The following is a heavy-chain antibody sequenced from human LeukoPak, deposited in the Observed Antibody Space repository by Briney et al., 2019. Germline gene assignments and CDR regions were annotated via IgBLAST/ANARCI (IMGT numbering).Heavy chain of an antibody. CDR1: GYTFTDSY. CDR3: ASNRRYSGYDYIDF. J-gene: IGHJ4*02. CDR2: INPKSGGT. Sequence: GASVEVSCKASGYTFTDSYMHWVRQAPGQGLEWMGWINPKSGGTNFAQNFQGRVTMTRDTSISIAYMELSRLSSDDTAIYYCASNRRYSGYDYIDFWGQGTLVTVSS. V-gene: IGHV1-2*02. D-gene: IGHD5-12*01.